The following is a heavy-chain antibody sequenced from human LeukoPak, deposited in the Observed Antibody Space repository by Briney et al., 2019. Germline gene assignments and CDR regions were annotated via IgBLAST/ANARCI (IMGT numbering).Heavy chain of an antibody. J-gene: IGHJ4*02. Sequence: TSETLSLTCTVSGGSISTYYWGWIRQAPGKGLEWIGSIYYSGNTYYNSSLKSRVTISLDTSKNQFSLKLSSVTAADTAVYYCARDSYYYDSSGYSNFDYWGQGTLVTVSS. CDR3: ARDSYYYDSSGYSNFDY. CDR1: GGSISTYY. V-gene: IGHV4-39*07. CDR2: IYYSGNT. D-gene: IGHD3-22*01.